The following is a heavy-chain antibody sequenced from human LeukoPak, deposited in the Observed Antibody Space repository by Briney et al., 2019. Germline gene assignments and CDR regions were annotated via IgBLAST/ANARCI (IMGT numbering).Heavy chain of an antibody. CDR3: AREHSSGWYDY. J-gene: IGHJ4*02. CDR2: ISYDGSNK. V-gene: IGHV3-30*04. CDR1: AFTFSSYA. D-gene: IGHD6-19*01. Sequence: GGSLRLSCAASAFTFSSYAMHWVRQAPGRGLEWVAVISYDGSNKYYADSVKGRFTISRDNSKNTLYLQMSSLRAEDTAVYFCAREHSSGWYDYWGQGTLVTVSS.